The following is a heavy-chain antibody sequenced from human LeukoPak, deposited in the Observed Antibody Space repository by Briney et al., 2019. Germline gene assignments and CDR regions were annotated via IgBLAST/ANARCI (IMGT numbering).Heavy chain of an antibody. CDR2: IIPIFGTA. CDR3: ARVRQAGGWSSPLDY. D-gene: IGHD6-19*01. J-gene: IGHJ4*02. V-gene: IGHV1-69*13. Sequence: SVKVSCKAPGGTLSSYAISWVRQAPGQGLEWMGGIIPIFGTANYAQKFQGRVTITADESTSTAYMELSSLRSEDTAVYYCARVRQAGGWSSPLDYWGQGTLVTVSS. CDR1: GGTLSSYA.